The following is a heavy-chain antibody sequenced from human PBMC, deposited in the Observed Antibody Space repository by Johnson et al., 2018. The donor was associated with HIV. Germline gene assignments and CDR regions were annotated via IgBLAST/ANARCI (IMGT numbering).Heavy chain of an antibody. V-gene: IGHV3-30-3*01. CDR2: ISYDGSNK. CDR3: ARPRTGSDAFDI. J-gene: IGHJ3*02. Sequence: QVQLVESGGGVVQPGRSLRLSCAASGFTFSSYAMHWVRQAPGKGLEWVAVISYDGSNKYYADSVTGRFTISRDNSKNTLYLQMNSLRAEDPAVYYCARPRTGSDAFDIWGQGTMVTVSS. CDR1: GFTFSSYA. D-gene: IGHD7-27*01.